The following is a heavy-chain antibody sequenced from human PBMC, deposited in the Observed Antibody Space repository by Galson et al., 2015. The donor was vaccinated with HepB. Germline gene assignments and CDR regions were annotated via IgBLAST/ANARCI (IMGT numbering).Heavy chain of an antibody. Sequence: SLRLSCAASGFTFSNAWMSWVRQAPGKGLEWVGRIKSKTDGGTTDYAAPVKGRFTISRDDSKNTLYLQMNSLKTEDTAVYYCTSEWELPVYFDYWGQGTLVTVSS. D-gene: IGHD1-26*01. CDR1: GFTFSNAW. CDR3: TSEWELPVYFDY. CDR2: IKSKTDGGTT. J-gene: IGHJ4*02. V-gene: IGHV3-15*01.